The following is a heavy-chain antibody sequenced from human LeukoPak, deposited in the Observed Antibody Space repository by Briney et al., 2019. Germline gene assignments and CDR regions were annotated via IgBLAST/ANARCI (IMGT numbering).Heavy chain of an antibody. Sequence: KPGGSLRLSCAASGFTFSNYAMTWVRQAPGKGLEWIGEINHSGSTNYNPSLKSRVTISVDTSKNQFSLKLSSVTAADTAVYYCARGGITMVRGVAAFPYYYYYYMDVWGKGTTVTVSS. V-gene: IGHV4-34*01. D-gene: IGHD3-10*01. CDR2: INHSGST. J-gene: IGHJ6*03. CDR3: ARGGITMVRGVAAFPYYYYYYMDV. CDR1: GFTFSNYA.